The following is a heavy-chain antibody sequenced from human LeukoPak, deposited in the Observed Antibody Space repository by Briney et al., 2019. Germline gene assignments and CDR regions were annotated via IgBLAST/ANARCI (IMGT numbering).Heavy chain of an antibody. CDR1: GYTFTNYP. V-gene: IGHV1-8*02. D-gene: IGHD7-27*01. CDR2: MNPNSGNT. J-gene: IGHJ4*02. CDR3: ARAPWGSRNFDY. Sequence: ASVKVSCKASGYTFTNYPMNWVRQAPGQGLEWMGWMNPNSGNTGYAQKFQGRVTMTRSTSISTAYMELSSLRSEDTAVYYCARAPWGSRNFDYWGQGTLVTVSS.